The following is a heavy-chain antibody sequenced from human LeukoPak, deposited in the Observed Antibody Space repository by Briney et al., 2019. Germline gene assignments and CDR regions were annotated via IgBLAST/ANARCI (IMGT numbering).Heavy chain of an antibody. D-gene: IGHD6-6*01. CDR3: DPHDSSSHF. Sequence: GGSLRLSCAASGFTFCIYAMHWDRQAPGKGLEWVAFISSDGSNKYYADSVKGRFTISRDNSKNTLYLQMNSLRDEDTAVYYCDPHDSSSHFWGQGTLVTVSS. V-gene: IGHV3-30-3*01. J-gene: IGHJ4*02. CDR1: GFTFCIYA. CDR2: ISSDGSNK.